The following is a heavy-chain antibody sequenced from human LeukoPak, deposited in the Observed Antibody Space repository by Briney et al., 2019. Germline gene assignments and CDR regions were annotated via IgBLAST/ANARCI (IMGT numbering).Heavy chain of an antibody. CDR1: GFTFSSYW. D-gene: IGHD2-2*02. Sequence: GGSLRLSCAASGFTFSSYWMSWVRQPPGKGREWVANIKQDGSEKYYVDSVKGRFTISRDNAKDSLYLQMNSLRAEDTAVYYCASGPAHYTVWGKGTTVTVSS. CDR3: ASGPAHYTV. J-gene: IGHJ6*04. CDR2: IKQDGSEK. V-gene: IGHV3-7*01.